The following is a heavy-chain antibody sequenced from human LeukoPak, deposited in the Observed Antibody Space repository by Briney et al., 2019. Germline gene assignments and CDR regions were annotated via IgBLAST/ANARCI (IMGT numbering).Heavy chain of an antibody. Sequence: GVPLRLSCATPRFTISSYSMSWIRRTPGKGPEWVSSISSSSSYIYYADSVKGRLTISRDNAKNSLYLQMNSLRAEDTAVYYCARVPSSSWTDYWGQGTLVTVSS. D-gene: IGHD6-13*01. CDR1: RFTISSYS. V-gene: IGHV3-21*01. J-gene: IGHJ4*02. CDR2: ISSSSSYI. CDR3: ARVPSSSWTDY.